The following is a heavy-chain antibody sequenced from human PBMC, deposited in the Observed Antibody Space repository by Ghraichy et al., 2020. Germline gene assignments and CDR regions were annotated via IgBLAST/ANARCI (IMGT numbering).Heavy chain of an antibody. CDR3: ARKDFDTSGTYYVPFFDY. CDR2: ISSSSSNI. D-gene: IGHD3-10*01. V-gene: IGHV3-48*02. J-gene: IGHJ4*02. CDR1: GFTFSPYT. Sequence: GGSLRLSCAASGFTFSPYTMAWVRQAPGKGLEWVAHISSSSSNIHYADSVKGRFTISRDNAKNSVHLQMNSLRDEDAAVYYCARKDFDTSGTYYVPFFDYWGQGTLVTVSS.